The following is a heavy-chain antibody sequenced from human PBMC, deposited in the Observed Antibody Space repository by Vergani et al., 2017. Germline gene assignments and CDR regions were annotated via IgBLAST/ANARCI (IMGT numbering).Heavy chain of an antibody. D-gene: IGHD2-15*01. CDR1: GGTFSSYT. CDR3: AREDLYCSGGSCYGYYYYVMDV. J-gene: IGHJ6*02. CDR2: IIPILGIA. V-gene: IGHV1-69*08. Sequence: HVQLVQSGAEVKKPGSSVKVSCNASGGTFSSYTISWVRQAPGQGLEWMGRIIPILGIANYAQKFQGRVTITADKSTSTAYMELSSLRSEDTAVYYCAREDLYCSGGSCYGYYYYVMDVWSQGTTVTVSS.